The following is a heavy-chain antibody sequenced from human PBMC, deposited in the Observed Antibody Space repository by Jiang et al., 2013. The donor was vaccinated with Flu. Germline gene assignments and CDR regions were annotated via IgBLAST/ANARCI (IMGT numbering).Heavy chain of an antibody. J-gene: IGHJ4*02. Sequence: KPTQTLTLTCTFSGFSLSASGMCVSWIRQPPGKALEWLARIDWDDDKYYSTYLKTRLSISKDTSKNXVVLTMTSMDPVDTGTYYCARTLSAAAGAATTWGQGTLVTVSS. D-gene: IGHD6-13*01. V-gene: IGHV2-70*11. CDR1: GFSLSASGMC. CDR2: IDWDDDK. CDR3: ARTLSAAAGAATT.